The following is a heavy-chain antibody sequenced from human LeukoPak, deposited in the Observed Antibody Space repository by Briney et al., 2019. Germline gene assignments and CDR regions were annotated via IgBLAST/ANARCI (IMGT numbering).Heavy chain of an antibody. CDR1: GGSISRNY. V-gene: IGHV4-4*07. D-gene: IGHD4-17*01. CDR3: ASSTPSTYIDYEYYFDY. J-gene: IGHJ4*02. CDR2: IYNSGST. Sequence: SETLSLTCTVSGGSISRNYWSLIRQPAWKGLEWIGRIYNSGSTNYNPSLKSRVTMSVDTSKNQFSLKLSSVTAADTAVYYCASSTPSTYIDYEYYFDYWGQGTLVTVSS.